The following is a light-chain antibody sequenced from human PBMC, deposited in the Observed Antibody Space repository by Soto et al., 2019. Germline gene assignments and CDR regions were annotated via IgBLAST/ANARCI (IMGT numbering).Light chain of an antibody. CDR1: HTVVTW. CDR2: AAS. CDR3: QQYNSYSRLT. Sequence: DIQLTQSPSTLSASIGDRVTITCRASHTVVTWLAWYQQKPGKAPKLLIFAASTVQSGVPSRFSGSGSGTEFTLTISSLQPDDTATYDCQQYNSYSRLTFGGGTKVEIK. V-gene: IGKV1-5*01. J-gene: IGKJ4*01.